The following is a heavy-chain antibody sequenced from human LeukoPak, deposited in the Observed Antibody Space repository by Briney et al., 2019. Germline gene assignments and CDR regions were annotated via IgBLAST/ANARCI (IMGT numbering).Heavy chain of an antibody. J-gene: IGHJ3*02. V-gene: IGHV4-61*02. D-gene: IGHD3-22*01. CDR3: ARGPYSYDSSGAFDI. CDR1: GDSISSGDYY. Sequence: DPSETLSLTCTVSGDSISSGDYYWSWIRQPAWKGLEWIGRISSSGSTNYNPSLKSRVTISVDTSKNQFSLKLSSVTAADTAVYFCARGPYSYDSSGAFDIWGKGTMVTVSS. CDR2: ISSSGST.